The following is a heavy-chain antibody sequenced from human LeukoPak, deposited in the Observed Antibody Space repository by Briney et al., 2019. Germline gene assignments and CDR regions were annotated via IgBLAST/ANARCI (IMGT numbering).Heavy chain of an antibody. CDR2: INHSGST. Sequence: SETLSRTCAVYGGSFSGYYWSWIRQPPGKGLEWIGEINHSGSTNYNPSLKSRVTISVDTSKNQFSLKLSSVTAADTAVYYCARGNYGGNSWFYYYYGMDVWGQGTTVTVSS. CDR3: ARGNYGGNSWFYYYYGMDV. J-gene: IGHJ6*02. CDR1: GGSFSGYY. D-gene: IGHD4-23*01. V-gene: IGHV4-34*01.